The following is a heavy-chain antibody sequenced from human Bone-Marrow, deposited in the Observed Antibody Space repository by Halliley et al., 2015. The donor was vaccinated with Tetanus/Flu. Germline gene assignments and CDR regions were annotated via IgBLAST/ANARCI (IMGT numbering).Heavy chain of an antibody. CDR3: ANIAGTHRGSDSFDI. Sequence: VISYDGSKKYYADSVKGRFTISRDDSKSTLYLQMNSVRVEDWAVYFCANIAGTHRGSDSFDIWGQGTKVIVSS. CDR2: ISYDGSKK. J-gene: IGHJ3*02. D-gene: IGHD1-1*01. V-gene: IGHV3-30*18.